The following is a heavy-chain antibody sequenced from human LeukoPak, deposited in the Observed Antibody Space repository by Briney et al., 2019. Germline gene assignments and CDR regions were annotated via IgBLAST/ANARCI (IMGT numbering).Heavy chain of an antibody. CDR2: ISGNGDIT. J-gene: IGHJ4*02. D-gene: IGHD3-16*01. V-gene: IGHV3-23*01. CDR1: GFTFSNYA. CDR3: AKVTGGDMITYGGLDY. Sequence: GGALRLSCAASGFTFSNYAMSWVRQAPGKGLEWVSAISGNGDITYYTYSVKGRFTISRDNSKNTLYLQMNSLRAEDTAVYYCAKVTGGDMITYGGLDYWGQGTLVTVSS.